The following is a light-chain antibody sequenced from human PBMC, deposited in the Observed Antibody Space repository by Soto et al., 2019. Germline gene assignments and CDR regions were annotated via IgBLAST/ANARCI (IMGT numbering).Light chain of an antibody. CDR3: QQYNSYLLT. CDR1: QSTSRW. V-gene: IGKV1-5*01. CDR2: DAS. Sequence: DIQMTQSPSTLSASVGDRVTITCRASQSTSRWLAWYQQKPGKAPKLLIYDASSLASGVPSRFSGSGSGTEFTLTISSLQPDDFATYYYQQYNSYLLTFGGGTKVEIK. J-gene: IGKJ4*02.